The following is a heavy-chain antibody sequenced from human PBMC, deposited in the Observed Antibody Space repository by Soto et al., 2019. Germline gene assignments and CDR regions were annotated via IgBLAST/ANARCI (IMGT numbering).Heavy chain of an antibody. J-gene: IGHJ4*02. CDR2: ISGSGGST. CDR1: GFTFGSYA. CDR3: AKDPITQDTAMVPAPNPIDY. V-gene: IGHV3-23*01. D-gene: IGHD5-18*01. Sequence: PGGSLRLSCAASGFTFGSYAMSWVRQAPGKGLEWVSAISGSGGSTYYADSVKGRFTISRDNSKNTLYLHMNSLRAEDTAVYYCAKDPITQDTAMVPAPNPIDYWGQGTLVTVSS.